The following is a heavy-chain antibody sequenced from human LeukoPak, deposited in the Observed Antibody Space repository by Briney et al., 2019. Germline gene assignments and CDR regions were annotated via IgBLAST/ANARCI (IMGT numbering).Heavy chain of an antibody. CDR1: GFTFSGSA. CDR3: AKDYVSGDGYWDFDY. D-gene: IGHD5-24*01. Sequence: PGGSLRLSCAASGFTFSGSAVHWVRQASGKGLEWVGRIRSRIKSYATAYSASVKGRFTISRDDSKNTASLQMNSLKSEDTAVYYCAKDYVSGDGYWDFDYWGQGTLVTVSS. CDR2: IRSRIKSYAT. V-gene: IGHV3-73*01. J-gene: IGHJ4*02.